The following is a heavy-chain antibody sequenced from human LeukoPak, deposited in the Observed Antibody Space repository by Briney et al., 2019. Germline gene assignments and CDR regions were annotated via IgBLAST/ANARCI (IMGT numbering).Heavy chain of an antibody. J-gene: IGHJ4*02. CDR1: GYTFTSYG. CDR3: ARDQEGFDY. Sequence: ASVKVSCKASGYTFTSYGISWVRQAPGQGLEWMGMIYPRDGSTSYAQKFQGRVTVTRGTSTSTVHMELSGLRSEDTAVYYCARDQEGFDYWGQGTLVTVSS. V-gene: IGHV1-46*01. CDR2: IYPRDGST.